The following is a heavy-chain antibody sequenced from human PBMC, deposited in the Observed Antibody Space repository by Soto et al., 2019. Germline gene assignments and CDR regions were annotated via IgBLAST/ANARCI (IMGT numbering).Heavy chain of an antibody. CDR3: ARTPRY. Sequence: SETRSLASTVSTDSLSKGDFYWNWIRQHPEQGLDGIVSIFYTGSTYYNPSLKGRATISKDTSNDQFSLKLASVTAADTAVYYCARTPRYWGQGTLVTVSS. J-gene: IGHJ4*02. V-gene: IGHV4-31*03. CDR2: IFYTGST. D-gene: IGHD2-15*01. CDR1: TDSLSKGDFY.